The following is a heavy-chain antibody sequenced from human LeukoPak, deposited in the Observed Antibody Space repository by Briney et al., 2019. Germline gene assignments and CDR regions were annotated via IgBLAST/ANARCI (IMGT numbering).Heavy chain of an antibody. J-gene: IGHJ4*02. V-gene: IGHV1-69*04. D-gene: IGHD3-10*01. CDR2: IIPILGIA. Sequence: SVNVSCKASGGTFSSYAISWVRQAPGQGLEWMGRIIPILGIANYAQKFQGRVTITADKSTSTAYMELSSLRSEDTAVYYCARSTGSGPTGYYFDYWGQGTLVTVS. CDR3: ARSTGSGPTGYYFDY. CDR1: GGTFSSYA.